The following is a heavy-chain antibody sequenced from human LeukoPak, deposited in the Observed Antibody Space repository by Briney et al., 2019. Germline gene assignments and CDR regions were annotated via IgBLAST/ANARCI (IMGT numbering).Heavy chain of an antibody. Sequence: PGGSLRLSCAASGFTVSSNYMSWVRQAPGKGLEWVSVIYSGGSTYYADSVKGRFTISRDNSKNTLYLQMNSLRAEDTAVYYCASGHGGSCYRERCFDYWGQGTLVTVSS. CDR3: ASGHGGSCYRERCFDY. V-gene: IGHV3-53*01. CDR1: GFTVSSNY. CDR2: IYSGGST. J-gene: IGHJ4*02. D-gene: IGHD2-15*01.